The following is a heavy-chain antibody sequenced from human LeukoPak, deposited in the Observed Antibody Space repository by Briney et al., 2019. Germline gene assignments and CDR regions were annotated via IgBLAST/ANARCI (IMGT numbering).Heavy chain of an antibody. J-gene: IGHJ6*02. CDR1: GFTFSDYY. CDR3: ARDPSGSYSYYCYGMDV. Sequence: PGGSLRLSCAASGFTFSDYYMSWIRQAPGKGLEWVSYISSSSSYTNYADSVKGRFTISRDNAKNSLYLQMNSLRAEDTAVYYCARDPSGSYSYYCYGMDVWGQGTTVTVSS. CDR2: ISSSSSYT. D-gene: IGHD1-26*01. V-gene: IGHV3-11*05.